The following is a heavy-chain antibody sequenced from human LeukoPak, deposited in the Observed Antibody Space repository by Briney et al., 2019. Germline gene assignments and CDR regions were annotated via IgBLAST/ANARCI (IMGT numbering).Heavy chain of an antibody. CDR2: ISAYNGNT. J-gene: IGHJ3*01. V-gene: IGHV1-18*01. D-gene: IGHD2-8*02. CDR1: GYTFTSYG. CDR3: VRHVGSHWYWAFDV. Sequence: ASVKVSCKASGYTFTSYGISWVRQAPGQGLEWMGWISAYNGNTNYAQKLQGRVTMTTDTSTSTAYMELRSLRSEDTAVYYCVRHVGSHWYWAFDVWGQGTMVTVSS.